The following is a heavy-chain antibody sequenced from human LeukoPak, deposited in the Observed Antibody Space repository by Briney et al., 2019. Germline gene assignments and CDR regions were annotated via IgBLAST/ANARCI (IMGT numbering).Heavy chain of an antibody. CDR1: GFTFSSYS. CDR3: ARDYGDYEPGRHHYYYYYMDV. V-gene: IGHV3-21*01. D-gene: IGHD4-17*01. J-gene: IGHJ6*03. CDR2: ISSSSSYI. Sequence: IPGGSLRLSCAASGFTFSSYSMNWVRQTPGKGLEWVSSISSSSSYIFYADSVKGRFTMSRDNAKKSLFLQMNSLRAEDTAVYYCARDYGDYEPGRHHYYYYYMDVWGKGTTVTVSS.